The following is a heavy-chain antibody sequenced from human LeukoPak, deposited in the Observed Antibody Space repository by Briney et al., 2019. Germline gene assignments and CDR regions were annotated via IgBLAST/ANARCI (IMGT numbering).Heavy chain of an antibody. V-gene: IGHV4-59*06. D-gene: IGHD2-21*01. Sequence: SETLSLTCSVCGDFITRYYWSCIRQHPGKGLEWIGYIYYSGSTYYNPSLKSRVTISVDTSKNQFSLTLNSATPAGTTLYYCARIPIGRDAFDIWGQGTMVTVSS. CDR1: GDFITRYY. J-gene: IGHJ3*02. CDR2: IYYSGST. CDR3: ARIPIGRDAFDI.